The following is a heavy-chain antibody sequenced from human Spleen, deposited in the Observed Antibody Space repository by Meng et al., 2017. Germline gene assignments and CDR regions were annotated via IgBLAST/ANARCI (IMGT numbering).Heavy chain of an antibody. Sequence: QVQAQEAGTGLVKPSRTLSLTCAVSGGSISSNNWWSWVRHPPGKGLEWIGEIYHSGSTNYNPSLRSRVTMSVDKSKNQFSLKLSSVTAADTAVYYCASQVFSGLNWFGPWGQGTLVTVSS. CDR2: IYHSGST. CDR3: ASQVFSGLNWFGP. V-gene: IGHV4-4*02. D-gene: IGHD3-10*01. J-gene: IGHJ5*02. CDR1: GGSISSNNW.